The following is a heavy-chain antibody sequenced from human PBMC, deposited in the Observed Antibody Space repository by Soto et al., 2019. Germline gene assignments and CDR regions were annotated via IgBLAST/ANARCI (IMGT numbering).Heavy chain of an antibody. Sequence: GGSLRLSCAASGFTVSSNYMSWVRQAPGKGLEWVSVIYSGGSTYYADSVKGRFTISRDNSKNTLYLQMNSLRAEDTAVYYCARERYKAYFDYWGQGTLVTVSS. CDR3: ARERYKAYFDY. D-gene: IGHD2-2*02. CDR2: IYSGGST. J-gene: IGHJ4*02. V-gene: IGHV3-66*01. CDR1: GFTVSSNY.